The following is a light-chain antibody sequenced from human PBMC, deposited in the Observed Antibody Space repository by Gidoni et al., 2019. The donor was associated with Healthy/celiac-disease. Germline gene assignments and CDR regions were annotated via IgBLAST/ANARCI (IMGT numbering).Light chain of an antibody. CDR3: CSYAGSYWV. CDR1: SSDVGGYNY. Sequence: QSALTQPRSVSGSPGQSVTISCTGTSSDVGGYNYVSWYQQHPGKAPKLMIYDVSKRPSGVPDRFSGSKSGNTASLTISGRQAEDEADYDCCSYAGSYWVFGGGTKLTVL. CDR2: DVS. V-gene: IGLV2-11*01. J-gene: IGLJ3*02.